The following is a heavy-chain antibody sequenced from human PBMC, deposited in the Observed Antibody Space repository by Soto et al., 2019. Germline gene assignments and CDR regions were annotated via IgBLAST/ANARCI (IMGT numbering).Heavy chain of an antibody. J-gene: IGHJ6*02. CDR1: GFTFSSYS. CDR2: ISSSSSYI. Sequence: PGGSLRLSCAASGFTFSSYSMNWVRQAPGKGLEWVSSISSSSSYIYYADSVKGRFTISRDNAKNSLYLQMNSLRAEDTAVYYCAREGSSDYYYYGMAVWGQGTTVTVSS. V-gene: IGHV3-21*01. D-gene: IGHD6-6*01. CDR3: AREGSSDYYYYGMAV.